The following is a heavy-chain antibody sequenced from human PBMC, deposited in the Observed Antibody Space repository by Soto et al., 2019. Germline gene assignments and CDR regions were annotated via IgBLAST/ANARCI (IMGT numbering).Heavy chain of an antibody. D-gene: IGHD1-1*01. CDR1: GGSIGSYH. CDR2: VYYTGTT. J-gene: IGHJ4*02. V-gene: IGHV4-59*01. Sequence: QVLLQESGPGQVKPSETLSLTCTVSGGSIGSYHWSWVRQPPGKGLEWIASVYYTGTTNYNPSLGSRVTISIDAPGNRFSMEITSVTAADTAIYYCAGDGVPTTSFRYYYFLFWGQGTLVTVAS. CDR3: AGDGVPTTSFRYYYFLF.